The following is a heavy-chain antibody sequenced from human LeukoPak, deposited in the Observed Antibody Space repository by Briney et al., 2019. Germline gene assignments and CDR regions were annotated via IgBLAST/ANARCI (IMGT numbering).Heavy chain of an antibody. CDR3: AEDRGGWFGELLPYFDY. Sequence: GGSLRLSCAASGFTFSSYAMNWVRQAPGKGLEWVSTISNSGGSTYYADSVKGRFTISRDNSKNTLYLQMNSLRAEDTAVFYCAEDRGGWFGELLPYFDYWGQGTLVTVSS. CDR1: GFTFSSYA. V-gene: IGHV3-23*01. D-gene: IGHD3-10*01. J-gene: IGHJ4*02. CDR2: ISNSGGST.